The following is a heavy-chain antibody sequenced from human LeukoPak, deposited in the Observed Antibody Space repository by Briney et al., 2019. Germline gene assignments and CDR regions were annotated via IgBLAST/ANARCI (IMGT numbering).Heavy chain of an antibody. Sequence: GGSLRLSCAASGFTFSSYGMHWVRQAPGKGLEWVAVIWYDGSNKYYADSVKGRFTISRDNAKNSLYPQMNSLRAEDTALYYCAKDMSLGSGGSPDRAFDIWGQGTMVTVSS. V-gene: IGHV3-33*03. D-gene: IGHD2-15*01. J-gene: IGHJ3*02. CDR3: AKDMSLGSGGSPDRAFDI. CDR1: GFTFSSYG. CDR2: IWYDGSNK.